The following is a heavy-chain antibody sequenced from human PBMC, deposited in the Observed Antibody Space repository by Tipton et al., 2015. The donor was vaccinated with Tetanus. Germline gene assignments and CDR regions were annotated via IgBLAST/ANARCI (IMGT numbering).Heavy chain of an antibody. CDR1: GGSISSDGAY. CDR2: ISNSGST. Sequence: TLSLTCTVSGGSISSDGAYWSWIRQHPGEGLEWIGYISNSGSTYYNPSLKSRVTISVDTSQKQISLKVNSVTAADTAVYYCARGLPREPFYFGYWGQGKQVTVSS. J-gene: IGHJ4*02. D-gene: IGHD1-26*01. V-gene: IGHV4-31*03. CDR3: ARGLPREPFYFGY.